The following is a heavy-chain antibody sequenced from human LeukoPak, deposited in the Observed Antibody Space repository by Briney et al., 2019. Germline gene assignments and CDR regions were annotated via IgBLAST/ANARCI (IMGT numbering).Heavy chain of an antibody. D-gene: IGHD1-26*01. CDR2: FDPEDGET. J-gene: IGHJ4*02. CDR1: GYTFTSYY. V-gene: IGHV1-24*01. Sequence: ASVKVSCKASGYTFTSYYMHWVRQAPGKGLEWMGGFDPEDGETIYAQKFQGRVTMTEDTSTDTAYMELSSLRSEDTAVYYCATDSGSYYRIGMYWGQGTLVTVSS. CDR3: ATDSGSYYRIGMY.